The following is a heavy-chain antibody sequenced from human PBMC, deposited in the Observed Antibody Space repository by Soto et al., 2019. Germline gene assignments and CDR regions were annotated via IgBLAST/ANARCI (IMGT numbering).Heavy chain of an antibody. D-gene: IGHD3-10*01. CDR3: ARHKGGEGSGSYSFDY. CDR1: GGSISSSSYY. Sequence: SETLSLTCTVSGGSISSSSYYWGWIRQPPGKGLEWIGSIYYSGSTYYNPSLKSRVTISVDTSKNQFSLKLSSVTAADTAVYYCARHKGGEGSGSYSFDYWGQGTLVTVSS. J-gene: IGHJ4*02. CDR2: IYYSGST. V-gene: IGHV4-39*01.